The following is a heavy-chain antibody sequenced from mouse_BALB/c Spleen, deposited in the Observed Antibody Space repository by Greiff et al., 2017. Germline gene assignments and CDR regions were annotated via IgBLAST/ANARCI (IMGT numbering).Heavy chain of an antibody. CDR3: ARGRDAYAMDY. J-gene: IGHJ4*01. Sequence: VQLKESGGGLVQPGGSRKLSCAASGFTFSSFGMHWVRQAPEKGLEWVAYISSGSSTIYYADTVKGRFTISRDNPKNTLFLQMTSLRSEDTAMYYCARGRDAYAMDYWGQGTSVTVSS. CDR2: ISSGSSTI. CDR1: GFTFSSFG. V-gene: IGHV5-17*02. D-gene: IGHD3-3*01.